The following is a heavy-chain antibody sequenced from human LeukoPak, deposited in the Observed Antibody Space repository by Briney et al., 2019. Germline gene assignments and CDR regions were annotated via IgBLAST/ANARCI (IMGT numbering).Heavy chain of an antibody. CDR3: ARVRDSRFYYYYGMDV. V-gene: IGHV4-34*01. CDR2: INHSGST. CDR1: GGSFSGYY. D-gene: IGHD6-13*01. J-gene: IGHJ6*02. Sequence: SETLSLTCAVYGGSFSGYYWSWIRQPPGKGLEWIGEINHSGSTNYNPSLKSRVTISVDTSKNQFSLKLSSVTAADTAVYYCARVRDSRFYYYYGMDVWGQGTTVTVSS.